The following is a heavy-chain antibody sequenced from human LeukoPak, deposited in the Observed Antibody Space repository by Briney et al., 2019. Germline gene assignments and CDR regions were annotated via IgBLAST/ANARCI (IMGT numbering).Heavy chain of an antibody. D-gene: IGHD2-2*01. CDR1: GFTFSSYG. CDR2: IWYDGSNK. V-gene: IGHV3-33*01. Sequence: GRSLRLSCAASGFTFSSYGMHWVRQAPGKGLEWVAVIWYDGSNKYYADSVKGRFTISRDNSKNTLYLQMNSLRAEDTAVYYCARESDCSSTSCYGDYYYGMDVWGQGTTVTVSS. J-gene: IGHJ6*02. CDR3: ARESDCSSTSCYGDYYYGMDV.